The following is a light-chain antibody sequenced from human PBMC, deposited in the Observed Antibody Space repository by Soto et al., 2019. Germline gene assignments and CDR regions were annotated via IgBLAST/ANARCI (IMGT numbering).Light chain of an antibody. CDR3: GTWDSSLSAVV. CDR2: DNT. J-gene: IGLJ2*01. CDR1: SSNIGNND. V-gene: IGLV1-51*01. Sequence: QSALTQPPSVSAAPGQMGTISCSGSSSNIGNNDVSWYQQLPGTAPKLLIYDNTKRPSGIPDRFSGSKSGTSATLGITGLQTGDEAVYYCGTWDSSLSAVVFGGGTKLTVL.